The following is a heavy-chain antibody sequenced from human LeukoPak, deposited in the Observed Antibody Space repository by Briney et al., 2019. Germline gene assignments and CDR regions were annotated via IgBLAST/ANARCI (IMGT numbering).Heavy chain of an antibody. V-gene: IGHV1-69*13. CDR1: GGTFNNYG. Sequence: GASVKVSCKASGGTFNNYGTNWVRQAPGQGLEWMGGIIPMYGTTNYAQKFQGRLTFTADESTSTAYMELSSLRSEDTGVYYCARARHQLLPFDYWGQGTLVTVSS. CDR3: ARARHQLLPFDY. CDR2: IIPMYGTT. D-gene: IGHD2-2*01. J-gene: IGHJ4*02.